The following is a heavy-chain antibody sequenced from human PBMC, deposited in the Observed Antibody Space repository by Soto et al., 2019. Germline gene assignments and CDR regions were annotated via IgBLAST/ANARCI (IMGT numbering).Heavy chain of an antibody. D-gene: IGHD3-10*01. V-gene: IGHV3-11*01. Sequence: LVESGGGLVKPGGSLRLSCAASGFIFSDYSMTWIRQAPGKGLEWVSYISSNDITIYYADSVQGRFTISRDNAKNSLYLQMNSLRAEDTAVYYCARGKFGESLDFWGQGTLVTVSS. CDR3: ARGKFGESLDF. CDR2: ISSNDITI. J-gene: IGHJ4*02. CDR1: GFIFSDYS.